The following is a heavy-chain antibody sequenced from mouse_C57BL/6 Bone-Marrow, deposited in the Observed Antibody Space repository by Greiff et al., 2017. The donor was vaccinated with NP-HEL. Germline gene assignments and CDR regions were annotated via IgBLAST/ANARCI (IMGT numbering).Heavy chain of an antibody. CDR2: IYPSDSEN. J-gene: IGHJ2*01. CDR1: GYTFTSYW. V-gene: IGHV1-61*01. D-gene: IGHD1-1*01. CDR3: ARSVLRYFDY. Sequence: QVQLQQPGAELVRPGSSVKLSCKASGYTFTSYWMDWVKQRPGQGLEWIGNIYPSDSENHYNQKFKDKATLTVDKSSSTAYMQLSSLTSEDSAVYYCARSVLRYFDYWGQGTTLTVSS.